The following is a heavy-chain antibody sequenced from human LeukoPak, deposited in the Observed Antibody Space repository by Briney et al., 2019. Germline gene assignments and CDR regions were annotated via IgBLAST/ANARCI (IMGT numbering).Heavy chain of an antibody. CDR2: ISSSRGTI. Sequence: GVSLRLSCGASGVKFSSYNMRGVRQAKGKGLEWVSYISSSRGTIWYADSVKGRFTISRDNAKSSLYLQMNSLRAEDTAVYYSARDLVGTNPDSFDVWSQGTMVTVSS. V-gene: IGHV3-48*04. D-gene: IGHD1-1*01. CDR3: ARDLVGTNPDSFDV. J-gene: IGHJ3*01. CDR1: GVKFSSYN.